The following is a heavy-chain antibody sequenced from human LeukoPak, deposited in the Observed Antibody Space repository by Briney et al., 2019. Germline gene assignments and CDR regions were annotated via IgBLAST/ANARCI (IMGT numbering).Heavy chain of an antibody. V-gene: IGHV3-53*01. CDR3: ARDIGLYSNYYDAFDI. Sequence: GGSLRLSCAASGFTVSSNYMSWVRQAPGKGLEWVSVIYSGGSTYYADSVKGRFTISRDNSKNTLYLQMNSLRAEDTAVYYCARDIGLYSNYYDAFDIWGQGTMVTVSS. CDR1: GFTVSSNY. CDR2: IYSGGST. J-gene: IGHJ3*02. D-gene: IGHD4-11*01.